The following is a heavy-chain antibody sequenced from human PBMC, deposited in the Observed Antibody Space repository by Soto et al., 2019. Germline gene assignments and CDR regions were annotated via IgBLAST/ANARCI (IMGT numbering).Heavy chain of an antibody. CDR3: ARVERWKGNPPGY. V-gene: IGHV1-46*01. D-gene: IGHD1-1*01. J-gene: IGHJ4*02. Sequence: ASVKVSCKTSGYTFVDYFIHWVRQAPGQGLEWMGIISLRHHSTSYAQKFQDRLSVTRDPSSTTIYMELNSLRAEDTAVYYCARVERWKGNPPGYWGQGTLVTVSS. CDR1: GYTFVDYF. CDR2: ISLRHHST.